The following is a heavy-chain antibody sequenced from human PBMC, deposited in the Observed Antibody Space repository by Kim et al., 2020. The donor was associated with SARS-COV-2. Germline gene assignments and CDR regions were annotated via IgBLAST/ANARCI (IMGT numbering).Heavy chain of an antibody. Sequence: GGSLRLSCAASGFTFDDYAMHWVRQAPGKGLEWVSGISWNSGSIGYADSVKGRFTISRDNAKNSLYLQMNSLRAEDTALYYCAKARAMATITRVAFDIWG. J-gene: IGHJ3*02. V-gene: IGHV3-9*01. CDR3: AKARAMATITRVAFDI. CDR2: ISWNSGSI. CDR1: GFTFDDYA. D-gene: IGHD5-12*01.